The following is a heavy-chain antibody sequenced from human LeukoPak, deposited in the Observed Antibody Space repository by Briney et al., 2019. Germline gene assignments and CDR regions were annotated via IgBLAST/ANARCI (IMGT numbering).Heavy chain of an antibody. CDR2: ISAYNGNT. D-gene: IGHD6-19*01. CDR3: ARAPIRPPTLDPGIAVAGAQYNWFDP. V-gene: IGHV1-18*01. J-gene: IGHJ5*02. CDR1: GYTFTSSG. Sequence: AGVKVSCKASGYTFTSSGISWVRQAPRQGLGWMGWISAYNGNTNYAQKLQGRVTMTTDTATSTAYTELRSLRSDDTAVYYCARAPIRPPTLDPGIAVAGAQYNWFDPGGQGTLVTVSS.